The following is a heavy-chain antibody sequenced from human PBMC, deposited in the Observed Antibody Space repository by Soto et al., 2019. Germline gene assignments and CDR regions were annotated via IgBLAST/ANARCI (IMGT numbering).Heavy chain of an antibody. J-gene: IGHJ4*02. CDR1: GFTVSSNY. Sequence: PGGALRLSCAASGFTVSSNYMSWVRQAPGKGLEWVSVIYSGGSTYYADSAKGRFTISRDNSKNTLYLQMNSLRAEDTAVYYCARTSEPTYYFDYWGQGTLVTVSS. CDR2: IYSGGST. V-gene: IGHV3-66*01. CDR3: ARTSEPTYYFDY.